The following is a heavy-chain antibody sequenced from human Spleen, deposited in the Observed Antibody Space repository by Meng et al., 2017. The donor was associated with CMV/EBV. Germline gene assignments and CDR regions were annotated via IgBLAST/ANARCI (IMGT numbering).Heavy chain of an antibody. CDR3: ARDMGNYYDSSGYYFNY. V-gene: IGHV1-2*02. D-gene: IGHD3-22*01. J-gene: IGHJ4*02. CDR2: INPNSGGT. Sequence: YTFTGYYMHWVRQAPGQGLEWMGWINPNSGGTNYAQKLQGRVTMTRDTSISTAYMELSRLRSDDTAVYYCARDMGNYYDSSGYYFNYWGQGTLVTVSS. CDR1: YTFTGYY.